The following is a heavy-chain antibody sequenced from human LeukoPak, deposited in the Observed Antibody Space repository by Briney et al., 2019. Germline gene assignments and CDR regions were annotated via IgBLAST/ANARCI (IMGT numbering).Heavy chain of an antibody. CDR1: GFTFSNYG. CDR3: ARDSCSRPSCIAY. J-gene: IGHJ4*02. Sequence: GGSLRLSCAASGFTFSNYGMHWVRQAPGKGLEWVAGIWFDARMEHYADSVKGRFTTSRDNSKNTLYLQMNSLRAEDTALYSCARDSCSRPSCIAYWGQGTLVTVSS. V-gene: IGHV3-33*01. D-gene: IGHD2-2*01. CDR2: IWFDARME.